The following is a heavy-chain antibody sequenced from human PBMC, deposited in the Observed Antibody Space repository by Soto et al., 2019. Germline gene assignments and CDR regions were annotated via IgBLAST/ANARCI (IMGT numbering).Heavy chain of an antibody. Sequence: QVQLVQSGAEVKTPGSSVKVSCKASGGTFSSYAISWVRQAPGQGLEWMGGIIPIFGTANYAQKFQGRVTITADESTSTAYMELSSLRSEDTAVYYCARVCSGGSCYRYYGMDVWGQGTTVTVSS. J-gene: IGHJ6*02. CDR2: IIPIFGTA. D-gene: IGHD2-15*01. CDR3: ARVCSGGSCYRYYGMDV. CDR1: GGTFSSYA. V-gene: IGHV1-69*01.